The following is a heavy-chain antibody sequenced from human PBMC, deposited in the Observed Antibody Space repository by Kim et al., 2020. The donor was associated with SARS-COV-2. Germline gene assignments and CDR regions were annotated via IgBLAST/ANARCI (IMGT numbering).Heavy chain of an antibody. CDR3: ACGSSWYVYYYYGMDV. CDR1: GGSISSSSYY. CDR2: IYYSGST. Sequence: SETLSLTCTVSGGSISSSSYYWGWIRQPPGKGLEWIGSIYYSGSTYYNPSLKSRVTISADTSKNQFSLKLSSVTAADTAVYYCACGSSWYVYYYYGMDVWGQGTPVTVSS. J-gene: IGHJ6*02. V-gene: IGHV4-39*01. D-gene: IGHD6-13*01.